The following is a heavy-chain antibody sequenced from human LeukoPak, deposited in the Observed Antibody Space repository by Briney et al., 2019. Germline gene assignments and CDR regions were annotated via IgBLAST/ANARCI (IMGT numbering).Heavy chain of an antibody. J-gene: IGHJ5*02. Sequence: KASETLSLTCTVSGGSISNYYWSWIRQPPGKGLEWIGYIYTSGSTNYNPSLESRVTMSVDTSKNQFSLKLSSVTAADTAVYYCARQELLNNWFDPWGQGTPVTVSS. CDR1: GGSISNYY. CDR3: ARQELLNNWFDP. V-gene: IGHV4-4*09. CDR2: IYTSGST. D-gene: IGHD1-26*01.